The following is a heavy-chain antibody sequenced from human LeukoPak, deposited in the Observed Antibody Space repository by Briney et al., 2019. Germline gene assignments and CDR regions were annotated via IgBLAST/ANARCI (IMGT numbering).Heavy chain of an antibody. CDR1: GFTFSSYS. J-gene: IGHJ4*02. CDR2: ISGSGGST. D-gene: IGHD6-6*01. CDR3: AKEISSIAARARSHY. V-gene: IGHV3-23*01. Sequence: GGSLRLSCAASGFTFSSYSMNWVRQAPGKGLEWVSAISGSGGSTYYADSVKGRFTISRDNSKNTLYLQMNSLRAEDTAVYYCAKEISSIAARARSHYWGQGTLVTVSS.